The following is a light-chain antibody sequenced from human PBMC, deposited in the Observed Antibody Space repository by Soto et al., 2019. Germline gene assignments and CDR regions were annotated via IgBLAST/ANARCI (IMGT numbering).Light chain of an antibody. CDR3: QSYDSSLSSWV. V-gene: IGLV1-40*01. J-gene: IGLJ3*02. CDR1: SSNIWAGYD. CDR2: DNN. Sequence: QSVLTQPPSVSGAPGQRVTISCTGSSSNIWAGYDVHWYQQLPGTAPKLLIYDNNNRPSGVPDRFSGSKSGTSASLAITGLQAEDEADYYCQSYDSSLSSWVFGGGTKLTVL.